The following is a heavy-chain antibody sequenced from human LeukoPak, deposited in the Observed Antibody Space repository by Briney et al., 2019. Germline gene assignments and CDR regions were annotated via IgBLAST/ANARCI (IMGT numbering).Heavy chain of an antibody. V-gene: IGHV3-30*02. CDR2: IHNDGTMG. CDR1: GFTFSRLG. J-gene: IGHJ6*04. CDR3: AKEGDEFRGYLDV. D-gene: IGHD5-12*01. Sequence: GGSLRLSCATSGFTFSRLGMQWVRQAPGKGLEWVAVIHNDGTMGQYADSVKGRFTISKDFSRNALHLQMHSLRDDDTAVYYCAKEGDEFRGYLDVWGKGTTVTVSS.